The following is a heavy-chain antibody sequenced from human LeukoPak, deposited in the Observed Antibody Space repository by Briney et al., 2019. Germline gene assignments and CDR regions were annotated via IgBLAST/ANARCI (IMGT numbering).Heavy chain of an antibody. V-gene: IGHV1-8*01. Sequence: ASVTVSCEASGYTFTSYDINWVRQATGQGLEWMGWMNPNSGNTGYAQKFQGRVTMTRNTSISTAYMELSSLRSEDTAVYYCAVAYSSSGIDDAFDIWGQGTMVTVSS. D-gene: IGHD6-13*01. CDR3: AVAYSSSGIDDAFDI. CDR1: GYTFTSYD. CDR2: MNPNSGNT. J-gene: IGHJ3*02.